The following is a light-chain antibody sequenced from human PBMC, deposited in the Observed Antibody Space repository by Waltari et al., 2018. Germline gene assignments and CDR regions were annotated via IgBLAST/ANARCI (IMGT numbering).Light chain of an antibody. CDR1: QIVRTTY. CDR2: GAS. Sequence: EIVWPRSPAPLPLSPGERAPLSARAIQIVRTTYLAWSQQKPGQAPTPLIHGASSRATGIPDRVSGSGSGTDFSLTISSLEPEDFAVYYCQQYDISPLTFGGGTKVEIK. V-gene: IGKV3-20*01. CDR3: QQYDISPLT. J-gene: IGKJ4*01.